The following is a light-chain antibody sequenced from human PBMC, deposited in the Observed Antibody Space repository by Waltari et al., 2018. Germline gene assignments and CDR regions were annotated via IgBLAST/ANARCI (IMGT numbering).Light chain of an antibody. J-gene: IGKJ4*01. Sequence: DIVMTQSPGSLVVSLGERATINCKSGQVILYNSNNKNYLAWYQHKPGQSPKLLFYWASTRASGVPDRFSGSGSGTDFTLTISRVQAEDVAIYYCQQYYKTPSFGGGTKVE. CDR2: WAS. CDR3: QQYYKTPS. V-gene: IGKV4-1*01. CDR1: QVILYNSNNKNY.